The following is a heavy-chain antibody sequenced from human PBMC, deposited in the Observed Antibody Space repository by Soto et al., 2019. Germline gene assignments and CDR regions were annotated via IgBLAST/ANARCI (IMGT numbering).Heavy chain of an antibody. CDR1: GGSIRSGGYY. J-gene: IGHJ6*02. CDR2: IYYSGTT. D-gene: IGHD5-12*01. V-gene: IGHV4-31*03. CDR3: ARDRLMATSGTARYYYGLDV. Sequence: SETLSLTCTVSGGSIRSGGYYWTWIRHFPGKGLEWIGNIYYSGTTYYNPSLKSRLTVSVDTSKNQFSLRLNSVTAADTAMYFCARDRLMATSGTARYYYGLDVWGQGTTVTVYS.